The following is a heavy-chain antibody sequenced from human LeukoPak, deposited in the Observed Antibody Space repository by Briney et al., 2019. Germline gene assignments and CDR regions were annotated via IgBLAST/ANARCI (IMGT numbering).Heavy chain of an antibody. V-gene: IGHV3-30*02. D-gene: IGHD1-1*01. CDR1: GFNFNTFI. Sequence: PGGSLRLSCAASGFNFNTFIMHWVRQAPGKGLEWVTFLRAGGPYGTEKFYADSVKGRFTISRDNAKNSLCLQMNSLRAEDTAVYYCAGLIKLERHDPHRPNAFDIWGQGTMVTVSS. CDR2: LRAGGPYGTEK. CDR3: AGLIKLERHDPHRPNAFDI. J-gene: IGHJ3*02.